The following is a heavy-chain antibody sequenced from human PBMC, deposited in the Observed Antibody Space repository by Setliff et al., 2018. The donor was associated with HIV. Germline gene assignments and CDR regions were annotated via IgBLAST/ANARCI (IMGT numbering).Heavy chain of an antibody. CDR2: IYISGRT. CDR3: ASGLYYSHTDSFYFYD. D-gene: IGHD3-10*01. V-gene: IGHV4-4*07. Sequence: PSETLSLTCTVSGGSISGHYWNWIRQPAGGGLEWIGRIYISGRTYHNPSLQNRVTISVDTSQNQFSLKLSSATAADTAVYYCASGLYYSHTDSFYFYDWGLGTLVTVSS. CDR1: GGSISGHY. J-gene: IGHJ4*02.